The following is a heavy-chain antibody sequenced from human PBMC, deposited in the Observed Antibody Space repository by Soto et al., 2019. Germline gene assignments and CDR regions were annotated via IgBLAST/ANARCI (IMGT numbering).Heavy chain of an antibody. J-gene: IGHJ2*01. V-gene: IGHV3-30-3*01. CDR1: GFTFSSYA. Sequence: QVQLVESGGGVVQPGRSLRLSCAASGFTFSSYAMHWVRQAPGKGLEWVAVISYDGSNKYYADSVKGRFTISRDNSKNMLYLPMNSLRAEDRGVYYCARDVDSSGYYCWYFDLWGRGTLVTVSS. D-gene: IGHD3-22*01. CDR2: ISYDGSNK. CDR3: ARDVDSSGYYCWYFDL.